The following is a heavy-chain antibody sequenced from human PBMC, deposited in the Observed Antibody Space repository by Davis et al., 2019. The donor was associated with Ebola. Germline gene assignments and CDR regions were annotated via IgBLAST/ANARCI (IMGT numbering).Heavy chain of an antibody. J-gene: IGHJ4*02. Sequence: GGSLRLSCEASGFTFSGYAMTWVRQAPGKGLEWVSMISGYGESTYYADSVRDRFTISRDNSKNTLYLQLNSLRAEDTAIYYCAKDAVGWNGGFDYWGQGTLVTVSS. CDR3: AKDAVGWNGGFDY. V-gene: IGHV3-23*01. CDR2: ISGYGEST. D-gene: IGHD3-16*01. CDR1: GFTFSGYA.